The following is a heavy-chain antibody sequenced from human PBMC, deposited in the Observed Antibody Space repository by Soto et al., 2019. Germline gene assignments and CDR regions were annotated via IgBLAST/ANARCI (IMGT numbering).Heavy chain of an antibody. V-gene: IGHV1-46*01. CDR3: ARAGCGGDCSLVY. CDR2: INPSGAST. D-gene: IGHD2-21*02. CDR1: GYTFTSFY. J-gene: IGHJ4*02. Sequence: QVQLVQSGAEVKKPGASVKVSCKASGYTFTSFYMHWVRQAPGQGPEWMGLINPSGASTTYAQKFQGRGTMTRVTSTTTVYMELSSLRSADTAVYYCARAGCGGDCSLVYWGQGTLVTVSS.